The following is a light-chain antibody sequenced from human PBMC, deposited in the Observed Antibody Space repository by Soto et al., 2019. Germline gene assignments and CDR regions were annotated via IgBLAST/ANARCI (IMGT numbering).Light chain of an antibody. CDR3: QEYGGSPMYT. J-gene: IGKJ2*01. CDR1: QSVSSSY. Sequence: EIVLTQSPGTLSLSPGERATLSCRASQSVSSSYLAWYQQKPGQAPRLLIYGASNRATGIPDRFSGSGSGTDFDLTISRLEPEDFAMYYCQEYGGSPMYTFGQGTKLEIK. CDR2: GAS. V-gene: IGKV3-20*01.